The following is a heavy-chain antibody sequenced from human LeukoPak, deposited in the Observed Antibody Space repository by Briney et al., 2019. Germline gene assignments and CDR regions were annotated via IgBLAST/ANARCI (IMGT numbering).Heavy chain of an antibody. Sequence: SVRVSCKASGGTFSSYAISWVRQAPGQGLEWMGGIIPIFGTANYAQKFQGRVTITADESTSTAYMELSSLRSEDTAVYYCARVGGPLRGYSYGPQPFDYWGQGTLVTVSS. J-gene: IGHJ4*02. CDR3: ARVGGPLRGYSYGPQPFDY. CDR2: IIPIFGTA. V-gene: IGHV1-69*13. CDR1: GGTFSSYA. D-gene: IGHD5-18*01.